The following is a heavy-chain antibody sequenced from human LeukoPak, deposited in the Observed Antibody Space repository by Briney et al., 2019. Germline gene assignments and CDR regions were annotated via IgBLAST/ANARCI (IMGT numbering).Heavy chain of an antibody. D-gene: IGHD1-26*01. J-gene: IGHJ4*02. CDR3: ATLVYSGSRYHFDT. V-gene: IGHV4-59*02. CDR1: NGAVKNYY. CDR2: FLYTGTT. Sequence: SETLSLTCSVSNGAVKNYYWTWIRQPPGQGLEWVGNFLYTGTTTYKASLDSRLIISVDKSKNTVSLKLFSVTAADTAVYYCATLVYSGSRYHFDTWGQGTLVTVSS.